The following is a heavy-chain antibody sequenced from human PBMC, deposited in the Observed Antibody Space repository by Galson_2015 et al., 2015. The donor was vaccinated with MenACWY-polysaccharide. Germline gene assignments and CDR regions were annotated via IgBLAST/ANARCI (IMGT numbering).Heavy chain of an antibody. Sequence: SLRLSCAASGFTFSSYWMSWVRQAPGKGLEWVANIKQDGSEKYYVDSVKGRFTISRDDAKNSLYLQMNSLRAEDTAVYYCARTPSRYGFWSGNYYYYYMDVWGKGTTVTVSS. J-gene: IGHJ6*03. CDR2: IKQDGSEK. D-gene: IGHD3-3*01. CDR3: ARTPSRYGFWSGNYYYYYMDV. CDR1: GFTFSSYW. V-gene: IGHV3-7*01.